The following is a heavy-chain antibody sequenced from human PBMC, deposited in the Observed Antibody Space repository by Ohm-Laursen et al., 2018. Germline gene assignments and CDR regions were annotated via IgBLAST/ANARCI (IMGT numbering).Heavy chain of an antibody. CDR2: MNPNSGNT. D-gene: IGHD1/OR15-1a*01. Sequence: ASVKVSCNASGYTFTSYDINWVRQATGQGLEWMGWMNPNSGNTGYAQKFQGRVTMTRNTSISTAYMELSSLRSEDTAVYYCARMGPQQPHWYFDLWGRGALVTVSS. CDR1: GYTFTSYD. J-gene: IGHJ2*01. V-gene: IGHV1-8*01. CDR3: ARMGPQQPHWYFDL.